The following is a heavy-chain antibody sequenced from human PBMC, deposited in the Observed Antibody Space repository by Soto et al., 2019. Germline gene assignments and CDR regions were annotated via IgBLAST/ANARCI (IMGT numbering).Heavy chain of an antibody. CDR2: IIPIFGTA. CDR3: AGAGGDDSSGSYAGDDYGMDV. CDR1: GGTLSSYA. V-gene: IGHV1-69*01. D-gene: IGHD3-22*01. J-gene: IGHJ6*02. Sequence: QVQLVQSGAEVKKPGSSVKVSCKASGGTLSSYAISWARQAPGQGLEWMGGIIPIFGTANYAQKFQGRVTITAHESTSTAYMALGSLRSEYRAMYYSAGAGGDDSSGSYAGDDYGMDVWGRGTTVTVSS.